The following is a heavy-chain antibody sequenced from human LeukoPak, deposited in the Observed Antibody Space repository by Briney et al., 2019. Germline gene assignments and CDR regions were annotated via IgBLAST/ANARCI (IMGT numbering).Heavy chain of an antibody. Sequence: SETLSLTCAVYGGSFIGFHWNWIRQAPGKGLEWIGDINHSGSTNYNPSLTSRVTISVDPSKNQFSLNLSSVTAADTAVYYCAPPPNYYEANGYSVAWGQGTLVTVSS. CDR2: INHSGST. CDR1: GGSFIGFH. D-gene: IGHD3-22*01. CDR3: APPPNYYEANGYSVA. J-gene: IGHJ5*02. V-gene: IGHV4-34*01.